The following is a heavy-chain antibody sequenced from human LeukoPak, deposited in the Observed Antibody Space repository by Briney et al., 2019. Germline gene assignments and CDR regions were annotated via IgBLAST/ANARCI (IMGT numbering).Heavy chain of an antibody. CDR2: INHSGST. V-gene: IGHV4-34*01. CDR1: GGSFSGYY. J-gene: IGHJ5*02. CDR3: ARNRPATNFFDP. Sequence: PSETLSLTCAVYGGSFSGYYWSWVRQHPGKGLEWIGEINHSGSTNYNPSLKSRVTISVDTSKNQFSLKLSSVTAADTAVYYCARNRPATNFFDPWGQGTLVTVSS. D-gene: IGHD2/OR15-2a*01.